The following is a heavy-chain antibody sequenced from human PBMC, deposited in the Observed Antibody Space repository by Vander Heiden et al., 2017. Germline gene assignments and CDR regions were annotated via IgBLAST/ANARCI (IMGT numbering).Heavy chain of an antibody. V-gene: IGHV3-9*01. CDR3: AKDSSSDGSYYYFDY. CDR1: GFTFADYA. J-gene: IGHJ4*02. Sequence: EVQLVESGGGLVQPGRSLRLSCAASGFTFADYAMHWVRQAPGKGLEWVSGISWNSGSIGYADSVKGRFTISRDNAKNSLYLQMNSLRAEDTALYYCAKDSSSDGSYYYFDYWGQGTLVTVSS. D-gene: IGHD1-26*01. CDR2: ISWNSGSI.